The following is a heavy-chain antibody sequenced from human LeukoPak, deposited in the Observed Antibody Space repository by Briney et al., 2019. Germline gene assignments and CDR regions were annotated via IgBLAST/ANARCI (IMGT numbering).Heavy chain of an antibody. V-gene: IGHV4-34*01. CDR2: INHSRST. CDR1: GASLSGYH. CDR3: ARGNGGSGRIYYYGMDV. Sequence: PSDTLSLTRGVYGASLSGYHWTWIRQPPGKGREWIGKINHSRSTKYNPSLKSRVTISVDTSKNQFSLTLSSVTAADTAVYYCARGNGGSGRIYYYGMDVWGKGTTVTVSS. J-gene: IGHJ6*04. D-gene: IGHD3-10*01.